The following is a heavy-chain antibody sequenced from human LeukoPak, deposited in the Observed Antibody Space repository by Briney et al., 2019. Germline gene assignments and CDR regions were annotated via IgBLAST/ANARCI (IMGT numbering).Heavy chain of an antibody. D-gene: IGHD3-9*01. V-gene: IGHV3-21*01. Sequence: PGGSLRLSCAASGFTFSSYSMNWVRQASGKGLEWVSSISSSSSYIYYADSVKGRFTISRDNAKNSLYLQMNSLRAEDTAVYYCARSYYDILTGPFDYWGQGTLVTVSS. CDR3: ARSYYDILTGPFDY. CDR2: ISSSSSYI. CDR1: GFTFSSYS. J-gene: IGHJ4*02.